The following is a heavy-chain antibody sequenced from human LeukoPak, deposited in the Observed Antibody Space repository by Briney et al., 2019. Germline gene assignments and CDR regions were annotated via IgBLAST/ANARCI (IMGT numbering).Heavy chain of an antibody. Sequence: ASVKVSWKASGYSFGIFGISWVRQAPGQGLEWIGWISAKNGNTKYAQNLQGRVTMTTDTPTSTAYMELRSLRSDDTAVYYCARVGVVVPAAWFDPWGQGTLVTVSS. CDR1: GYSFGIFG. V-gene: IGHV1-18*01. CDR3: ARVGVVVPAAWFDP. D-gene: IGHD2-2*01. CDR2: ISAKNGNT. J-gene: IGHJ5*02.